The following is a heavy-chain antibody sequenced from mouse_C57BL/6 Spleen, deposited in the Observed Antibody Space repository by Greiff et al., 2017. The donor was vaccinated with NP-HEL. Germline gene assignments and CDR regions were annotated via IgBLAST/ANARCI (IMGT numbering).Heavy chain of an antibody. J-gene: IGHJ1*03. CDR3: ARHYYGSSGYFDV. Sequence: VQLQQSGPELVKPGASVKLSCKASGYTFTSYDINWVKQRPGQGLEWIGWIYPRDGSTKYNEKFKGKATLTVDTSASTAYMELHSLTSEDSAVYFCARHYYGSSGYFDVWGTGTTVTVSS. D-gene: IGHD1-1*01. CDR1: GYTFTSYD. V-gene: IGHV1-85*01. CDR2: IYPRDGST.